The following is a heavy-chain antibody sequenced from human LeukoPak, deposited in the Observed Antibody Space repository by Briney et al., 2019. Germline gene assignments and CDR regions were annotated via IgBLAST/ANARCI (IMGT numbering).Heavy chain of an antibody. CDR3: GRDLHYPFDI. CDR1: GFTFSTYS. D-gene: IGHD3-10*01. CDR2: ITNSANSI. J-gene: IGHJ3*02. Sequence: GGSLRLSCEASGFTFSTYSMNWVRQAPGKGLEWVSYITNSANSITYADSVKGRFTISRDNAKNSLFLQMSSLKDEDTAVYHCGRDLHYPFDIWGNGKMVTVFS. V-gene: IGHV3-48*02.